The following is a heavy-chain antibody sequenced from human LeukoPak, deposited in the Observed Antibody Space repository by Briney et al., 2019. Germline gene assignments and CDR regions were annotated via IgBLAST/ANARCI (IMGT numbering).Heavy chain of an antibody. V-gene: IGHV3-23*01. D-gene: IGHD3-10*01. CDR3: AKRGIVIRGVLVIGYHQEAYHYDY. CDR1: GISLTNYA. CDR2: IGERGGTT. Sequence: PGGSLRLSCVVSGISLTNYAMTWVRQAPGKGLEWVSYIGERGGTTSYADSVKGRFTISRDTSLNTLYLQMTSLRAEDTAVYFCAKRGIVIRGVLVIGYHQEAYHYDYWGQGVLVTVSS. J-gene: IGHJ4*02.